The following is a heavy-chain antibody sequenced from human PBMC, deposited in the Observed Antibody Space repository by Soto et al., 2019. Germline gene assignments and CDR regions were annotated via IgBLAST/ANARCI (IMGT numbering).Heavy chain of an antibody. V-gene: IGHV1-69*01. Sequence: QVILAQSGAEVKKPGSSVKVSCKVSGGSFSSFSINWVRQAPGQRFEWMGGIIPILGTANFTQKFQDRVTLTADESTATAYMTLSSLTSEDTAFYYCTSFYSNGYYPQNHYWGPGTQVTVSS. CDR1: GGSFSSFS. D-gene: IGHD3-22*01. CDR3: TSFYSNGYYPQNHY. J-gene: IGHJ4*02. CDR2: IIPILGTA.